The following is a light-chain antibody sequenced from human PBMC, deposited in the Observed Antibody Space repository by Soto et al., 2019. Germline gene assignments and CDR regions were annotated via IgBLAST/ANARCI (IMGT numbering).Light chain of an antibody. CDR3: CSYAGIFVV. J-gene: IGLJ2*01. Sequence: QSVLTQPRSVSGSPGQSVTISCTGTSSDVGGYKYVSWYQQHPGKAPKLMIYDVSKRPSGVPDRFSGSKSGNTASLTISGLQADDEADYYCCSYAGIFVVFGGGTKLTVL. V-gene: IGLV2-11*01. CDR1: SSDVGGYKY. CDR2: DVS.